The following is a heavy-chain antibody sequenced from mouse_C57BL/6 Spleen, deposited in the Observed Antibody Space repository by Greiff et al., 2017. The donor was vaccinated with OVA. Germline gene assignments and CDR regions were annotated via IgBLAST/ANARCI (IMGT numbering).Heavy chain of an antibody. CDR2: ISSGGSYN. D-gene: IGHD2-5*01. CDR1: GFTFSSYG. CDR3: ARQGHYSNSAFDY. Sequence: EVMLVESGGDLVKPGGSLKLSCAASGFTFSSYGMSWVRQTPDKRLEWVATISSGGSYNYYPDSVTGRFTISRDNAKHTLYLQMSSLKSEDTAMYYCARQGHYSNSAFDYWGQGTTLTVSS. V-gene: IGHV5-6*01. J-gene: IGHJ2*01.